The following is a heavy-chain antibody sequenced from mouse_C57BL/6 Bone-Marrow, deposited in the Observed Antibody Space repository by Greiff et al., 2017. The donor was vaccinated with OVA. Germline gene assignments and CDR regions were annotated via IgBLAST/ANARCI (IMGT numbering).Heavy chain of an antibody. V-gene: IGHV14-4*01. CDR2: IDPENGDT. Sequence: QLQPSFPELVTPVSSVPLSFTSSCFNFHVSSLHLFMHLPEHRLSWIGWIDPENGDTEYASKFQGKATITADTSSNTAYLQLSSLTSEDTAVYYGTTRDGYYLPWFAYWGQGTLVTVSA. D-gene: IGHD2-3*01. CDR1: CFNFHVSS. CDR3: TTRDGYYLPWFAY. J-gene: IGHJ3*01.